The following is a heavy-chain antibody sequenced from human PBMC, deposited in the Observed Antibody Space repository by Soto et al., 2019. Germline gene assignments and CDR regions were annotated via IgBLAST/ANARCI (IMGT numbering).Heavy chain of an antibody. CDR2: INPSGGST. CDR1: GDTFTSYY. V-gene: IGHV1-46*01. J-gene: IGHJ5*02. D-gene: IGHD6-19*01. CDR3: ARDRGLIGPKNWFDP. Sequence: ASVKVSCKASGDTFTSYYMHWVRQAPGQGLEWMGIINPSGGSTSYAQKFQGRVTMTRDTSTSTVYMELSSLRSEDTAVYYCARDRGLIGPKNWFDPWGQGTLVTVSS.